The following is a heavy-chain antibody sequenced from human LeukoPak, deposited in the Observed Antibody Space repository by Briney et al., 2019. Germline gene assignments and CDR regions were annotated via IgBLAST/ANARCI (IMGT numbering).Heavy chain of an antibody. J-gene: IGHJ4*02. D-gene: IGHD3-10*01. Sequence: GGSLRLSCAASGFTFSGYAMSWVRQAPGKGLEWIGFIRSKAYGGTTEYAASVKGRFTISRDDSKSIAYLQMNSLKTEDTAVYYCTRDRITMVRGVKALDYWGQGTLVTVSS. CDR2: IRSKAYGGTT. V-gene: IGHV3-49*04. CDR1: GFTFSGYA. CDR3: TRDRITMVRGVKALDY.